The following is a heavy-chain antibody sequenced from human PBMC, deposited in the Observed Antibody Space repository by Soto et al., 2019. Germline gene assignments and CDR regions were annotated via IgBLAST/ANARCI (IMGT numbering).Heavy chain of an antibody. CDR3: ARGHCISTSCYHWFDP. V-gene: IGHV3-30-3*01. J-gene: IGHJ5*02. Sequence: QVQLVESGGGVVQPGRSLRLSCAASGFTFSSYAMHWVRQAPGKGLEWVAVISYDGSNKYYADSVKGRFTISRDNSKNXLYLQMNSLRAEDTAVYYCARGHCISTSCYHWFDPWGQGTLVTVSS. D-gene: IGHD2-2*01. CDR2: ISYDGSNK. CDR1: GFTFSSYA.